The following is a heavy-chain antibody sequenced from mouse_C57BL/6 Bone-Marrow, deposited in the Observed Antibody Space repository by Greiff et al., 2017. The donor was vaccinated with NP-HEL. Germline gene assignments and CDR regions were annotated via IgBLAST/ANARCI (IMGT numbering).Heavy chain of an antibody. Sequence: QVQLQQPGAELVRPGSSVKLSCKASGYTFTSYWMDWVKQRPGQGLEWIGNIYPSDSETHYNQKFKDKATLTVDKSSSTAYMELRSLTSEDSAVYYCASGSGLDYWGQGTTLTVSS. V-gene: IGHV1-61*01. J-gene: IGHJ2*01. CDR3: ASGSGLDY. CDR1: GYTFTSYW. CDR2: IYPSDSET. D-gene: IGHD1-1*01.